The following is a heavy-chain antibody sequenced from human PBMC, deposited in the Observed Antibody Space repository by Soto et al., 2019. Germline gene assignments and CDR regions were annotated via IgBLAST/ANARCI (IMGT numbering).Heavy chain of an antibody. CDR2: ISYDGSNK. CDR3: AKDVRRYCISTSCIYGMDV. Sequence: QVQLVESGGGVVQPGRSLRLSCAASGFTFSSYGMHWVRQAPGKGLEWVAVISYDGSNKYYADSVKGRFTISRDNSKNTLYLQMNSLRAEDTAVYYCAKDVRRYCISTSCIYGMDVWGQGTAVTVSS. J-gene: IGHJ6*02. D-gene: IGHD2-2*01. V-gene: IGHV3-30*18. CDR1: GFTFSSYG.